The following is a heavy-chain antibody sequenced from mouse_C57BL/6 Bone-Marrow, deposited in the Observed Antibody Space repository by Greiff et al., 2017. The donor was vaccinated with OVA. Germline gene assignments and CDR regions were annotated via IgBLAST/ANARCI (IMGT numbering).Heavy chain of an antibody. D-gene: IGHD1-1*02. V-gene: IGHV1-80*01. J-gene: IGHJ1*03. CDR3: ARRMVHWYFDV. Sequence: QVQLQQSGAELVKPGASVKISCKASGYAFSSYWMNWVKQRPGKGLEWIGQIYPGDGDTNYNGKFKGKATLTADNSSSTAYMQLSSLTSEDSAVYFGARRMVHWYFDVWGTGTTVTVSS. CDR1: GYAFSSYW. CDR2: IYPGDGDT.